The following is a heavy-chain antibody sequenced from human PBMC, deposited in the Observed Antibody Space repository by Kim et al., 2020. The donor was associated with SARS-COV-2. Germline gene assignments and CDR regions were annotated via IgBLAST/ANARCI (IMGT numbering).Heavy chain of an antibody. V-gene: IGHV3-7*04. Sequence: VDSVMGRFTISRDNAENTVFLKMTSLGAGDTAVYYCARFYDFWSAYSYFEAWGQGTRVTVSS. D-gene: IGHD3-3*01. J-gene: IGHJ4*02. CDR3: ARFYDFWSAYSYFEA.